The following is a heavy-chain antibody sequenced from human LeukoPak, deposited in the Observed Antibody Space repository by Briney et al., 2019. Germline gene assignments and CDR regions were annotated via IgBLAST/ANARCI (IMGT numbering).Heavy chain of an antibody. CDR2: INPNSGGT. CDR3: ARDGDYGDCVEDY. D-gene: IGHD4-17*01. CDR1: GYTFTGYY. Sequence: GASVRVSCKASGYTFTGYYMHWVRQAPGQGLEWMGWINPNSGGTNYAQKFQGRVTMTRDTSISTAYMELSRLRSDDTAVYYCARDGDYGDCVEDYWGQGTLVTVSS. J-gene: IGHJ4*02. V-gene: IGHV1-2*02.